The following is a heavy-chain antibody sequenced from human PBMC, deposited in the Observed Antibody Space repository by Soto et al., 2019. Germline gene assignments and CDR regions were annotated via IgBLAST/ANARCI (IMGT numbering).Heavy chain of an antibody. V-gene: IGHV1-24*01. D-gene: IGHD2-2*01. J-gene: IGHJ4*02. CDR1: GYTLTELS. CDR2: FDPEDGET. Sequence: ASVKVTCKVSGYTLTELSMHWVRQAPGKGHERMGGFDPEDGETIYAQKFQGRVTMTEDTSTDTAYMELSSLRSEDTAVHYCATDMPARGDYWGQGTLVTVSS. CDR3: ATDMPARGDY.